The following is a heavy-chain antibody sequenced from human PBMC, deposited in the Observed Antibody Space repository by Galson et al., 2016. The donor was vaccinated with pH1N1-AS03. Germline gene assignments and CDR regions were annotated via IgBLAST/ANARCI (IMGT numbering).Heavy chain of an antibody. CDR1: GFTFDISA. D-gene: IGHD2-2*01. CDR2: ITGGVGYT. CDR3: AKGSRGSCSGAVCYDFDN. Sequence: SLRLSCAASGFTFDISAMNWVRQAPGERLEWVASITGGVGYTYYAPSVKGRVTISRDNSGNTLYLQMNSLRVEDTAVYYCAKGSRGSCSGAVCYDFDNWGQGALVTVSS. J-gene: IGHJ4*02. V-gene: IGHV3-23*01.